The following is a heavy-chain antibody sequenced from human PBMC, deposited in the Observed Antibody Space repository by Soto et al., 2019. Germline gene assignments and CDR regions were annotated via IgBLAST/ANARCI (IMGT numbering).Heavy chain of an antibody. D-gene: IGHD1-26*01. Sequence: LPLTKSVSDGYIRNIIDYWSWNHQPPGKGLEWIGSIYYSGNTNYNPSLKSRVTISVDAPKNQFSLKLSSVTAADTAVYYCARQDNSGSYQSFDYWGQGTLVTVSS. CDR3: ARQDNSGSYQSFDY. J-gene: IGHJ4*02. CDR2: IYYSGNT. CDR1: DGYIRNIIDY. V-gene: IGHV4-39*01.